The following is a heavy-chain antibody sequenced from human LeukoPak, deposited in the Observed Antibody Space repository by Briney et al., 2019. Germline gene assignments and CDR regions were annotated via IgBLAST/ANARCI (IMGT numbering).Heavy chain of an antibody. CDR1: GFTFSSNA. J-gene: IGHJ4*02. CDR2: IKQDGSEK. Sequence: PGGSLRLSCAASGFTFSSNAMHWVRQAPGKGLEWVANIKQDGSEKYYADSVRGRFTISRDNAKNSLSLQMNSLRAEDTAVYYCASNYGGWGQGTLVTVSS. CDR3: ASNYGG. D-gene: IGHD4-11*01. V-gene: IGHV3-7*03.